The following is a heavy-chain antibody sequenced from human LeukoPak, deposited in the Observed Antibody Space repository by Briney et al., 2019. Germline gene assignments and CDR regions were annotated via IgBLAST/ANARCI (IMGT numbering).Heavy chain of an antibody. Sequence: SETLSLTCTVSGGSISSYYWSWLRQPAEKGLEWIGRIYTGGSTNYNPSLKSRVTMSVDTSKNQFSLKLSSVTAADTAVYYCARDHSGYYDSSGPLRVAFDIWGQGTMVTVSS. CDR1: GGSISSYY. CDR3: ARDHSGYYDSSGPLRVAFDI. V-gene: IGHV4-4*07. D-gene: IGHD3-22*01. CDR2: IYTGGST. J-gene: IGHJ3*02.